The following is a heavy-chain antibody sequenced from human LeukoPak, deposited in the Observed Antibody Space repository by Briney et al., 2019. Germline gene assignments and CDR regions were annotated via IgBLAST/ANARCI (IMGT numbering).Heavy chain of an antibody. CDR1: GFTFSSYA. CDR2: VSGSGGST. D-gene: IGHD4-17*01. V-gene: IGHV3-23*01. CDR3: AKAPTMSTVSY. J-gene: IGHJ4*02. Sequence: GGSLRLSCAASGFTFSSYAMSWVRQAPGKGLEWVSAVSGSGGSTYYADSVKGRFTISRDNSKNTLYLQMNSLRAEDTAVYYCAKAPTMSTVSYWGQGTLVTVSS.